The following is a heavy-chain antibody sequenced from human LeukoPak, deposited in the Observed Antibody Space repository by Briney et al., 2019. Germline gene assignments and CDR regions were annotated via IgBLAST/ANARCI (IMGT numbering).Heavy chain of an antibody. CDR2: ISSSSSYI. CDR1: GFTFSSYS. CDR3: ARESPSWSVDY. V-gene: IGHV3-21*01. D-gene: IGHD2-2*01. Sequence: GGSLRLSCAASGFTFSSYSMNWVRQAPGKGLEWVSSISSSSSYIYYADSVKGRFTISRDNAKNSLYLQTNSLRAEDTAVYYCARESPSWSVDYWGQGTLVTVSS. J-gene: IGHJ4*02.